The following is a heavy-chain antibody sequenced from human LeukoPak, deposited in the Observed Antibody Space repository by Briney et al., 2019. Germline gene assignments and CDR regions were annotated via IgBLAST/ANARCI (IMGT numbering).Heavy chain of an antibody. Sequence: GGSLRLSCAASGFTFSSYGMHWVRQAPGKGLEWVAVISYDGGNEYYADSVKGRFTISRDNSKNTLYLQMNSLRAEDTAAYYCAKDLPFKGIAAAEGLDYWGQGTLVTVSS. D-gene: IGHD6-13*01. CDR2: ISYDGGNE. CDR1: GFTFSSYG. V-gene: IGHV3-30*18. CDR3: AKDLPFKGIAAAEGLDY. J-gene: IGHJ4*02.